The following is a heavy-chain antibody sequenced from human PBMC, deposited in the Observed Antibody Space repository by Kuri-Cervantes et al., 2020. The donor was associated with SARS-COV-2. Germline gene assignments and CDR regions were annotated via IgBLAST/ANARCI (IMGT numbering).Heavy chain of an antibody. J-gene: IGHJ2*01. Sequence: GESLKIYCAASGFTFSSYDMHWVRQATGKGLEWVSAIGTAGDTYYPGSVKGRFTISRENAKNSLYLQMNSLRAGDTAVYYCARGYYDSSGYPLGWYFDLWGRGTLVTVSS. CDR3: ARGYYDSSGYPLGWYFDL. D-gene: IGHD3-22*01. CDR1: GFTFSSYD. V-gene: IGHV3-13*04. CDR2: IGTAGDT.